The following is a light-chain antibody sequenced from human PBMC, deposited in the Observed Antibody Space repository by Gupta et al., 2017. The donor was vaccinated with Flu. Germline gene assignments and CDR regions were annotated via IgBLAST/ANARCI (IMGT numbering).Light chain of an antibody. CDR1: SSDVGSYNR. Sequence: QSALTQPPSVSASPGQSLTISCTGTSSDVGSYNRVSWYQQPPGTAPKLMIYEVSSRPSGVPDRSSGSKSGNTASLTISGLQAEDEADYYCSLYTSSSTWVFGGGTKLTVL. CDR2: EVS. V-gene: IGLV2-18*01. CDR3: SLYTSSSTWV. J-gene: IGLJ3*02.